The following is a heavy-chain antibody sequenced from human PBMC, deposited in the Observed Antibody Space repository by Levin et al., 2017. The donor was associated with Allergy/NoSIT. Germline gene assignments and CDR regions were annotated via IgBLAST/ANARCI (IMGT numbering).Heavy chain of an antibody. J-gene: IGHJ5*02. V-gene: IGHV1-18*01. Sequence: ASVKVSCKASGYTFTSYGISWVRQAPGQGLEWMGWISAYNGNTNYAQKLQGRVTMTTDTSTSTAYMELRSLRSDDTAVYYCARLDYGGNSGPSHPQIQNWFDPWGQGTLVTVSS. CDR3: ARLDYGGNSGPSHPQIQNWFDP. CDR1: GYTFTSYG. D-gene: IGHD4-23*01. CDR2: ISAYNGNT.